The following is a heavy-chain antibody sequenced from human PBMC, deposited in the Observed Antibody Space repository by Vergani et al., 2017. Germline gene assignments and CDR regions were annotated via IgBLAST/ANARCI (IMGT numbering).Heavy chain of an antibody. CDR1: GFTFSDYY. J-gene: IGHJ4*02. CDR3: ARGSGYSYGTPFDY. V-gene: IGHV3-11*05. CDR2: ISSSSSYT. D-gene: IGHD5-18*01. Sequence: QVQLVESGGGVVQPGRSLRLSCAASGFTFSDYYMSWIRQAPGKGLEWVSYISSSSSYTNYADSVKGRFTISRDNSKNTLYLQMNSLRAEDTAVYYCARGSGYSYGTPFDYWGQGTLVTVSS.